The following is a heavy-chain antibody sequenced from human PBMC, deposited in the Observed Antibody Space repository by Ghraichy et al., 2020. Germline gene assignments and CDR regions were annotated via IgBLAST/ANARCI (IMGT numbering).Heavy chain of an antibody. CDR1: GFTFSSYG. CDR2: IWHDGSNK. CDR3: ARDVYYYGSGAYYYYYYGMDF. Sequence: GGSLRLSCAASGFTFSSYGMHWVRQAPGKGLEWVAVIWHDGSNKYYADSVKGRFTISRDNSKNTLYLQMNSLRAEDTAVYYCARDVYYYGSGAYYYYYYGMDFWGQGTTVTVSS. V-gene: IGHV3-33*01. J-gene: IGHJ6*02. D-gene: IGHD3-10*01.